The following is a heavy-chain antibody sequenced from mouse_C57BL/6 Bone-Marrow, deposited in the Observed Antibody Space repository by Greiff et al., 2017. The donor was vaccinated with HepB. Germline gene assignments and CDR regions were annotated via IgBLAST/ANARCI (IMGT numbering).Heavy chain of an antibody. CDR1: GFTFSDYY. J-gene: IGHJ2*01. Sequence: EVHLVESGGGLVQPGGSLKLSCAASGFTFSDYYMYWVRQTPEKRLEWVAYISNGGGSTYYPDTVKGRFTISRDNAKNTLYLQMSRLKSEDTAMYYCARRYYGSSYHYFDYWGQGTTLTVSS. CDR3: ARRYYGSSYHYFDY. V-gene: IGHV5-12*01. CDR2: ISNGGGST. D-gene: IGHD1-1*01.